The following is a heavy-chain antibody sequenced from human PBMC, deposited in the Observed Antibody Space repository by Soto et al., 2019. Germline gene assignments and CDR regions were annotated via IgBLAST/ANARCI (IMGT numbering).Heavy chain of an antibody. CDR2: IYYSGST. Sequence: SETLSLTCTVSGGSISSYYWSWIRQPPGKGLEWIGYIYYSGSTNYNPSLKSRVTISVDTSKNQFSLKLSSVTAADTAVHYCARREDAAAGFDYWGQGTLVTVSS. D-gene: IGHD6-13*01. CDR3: ARREDAAAGFDY. CDR1: GGSISSYY. J-gene: IGHJ4*02. V-gene: IGHV4-59*08.